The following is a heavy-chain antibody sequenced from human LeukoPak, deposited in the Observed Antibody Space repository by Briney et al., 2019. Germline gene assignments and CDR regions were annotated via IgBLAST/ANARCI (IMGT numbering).Heavy chain of an antibody. Sequence: GGSLRLSCAGSGFTFSSYSMNWVRQAPGKGLEWVSSISSSSSYIYYADSVKGRFTISRDNAKNSLYLQMNSLRAEDTAVYYCAKSHIVGATSTDYFDYWGQGTLVTVSS. J-gene: IGHJ4*02. CDR2: ISSSSSYI. D-gene: IGHD1-26*01. CDR1: GFTFSSYS. CDR3: AKSHIVGATSTDYFDY. V-gene: IGHV3-21*04.